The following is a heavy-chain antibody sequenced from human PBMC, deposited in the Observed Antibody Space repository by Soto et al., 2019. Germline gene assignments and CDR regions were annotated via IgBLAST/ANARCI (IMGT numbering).Heavy chain of an antibody. V-gene: IGHV4-30-2*01. CDR2: IYHSGST. CDR3: AAGGGLPRYY. D-gene: IGHD5-12*01. J-gene: IGHJ4*02. CDR1: GGSISSGGYS. Sequence: QLQLQESGSGLVKPSQTLSLTCAVSGGSISSGGYSWSWIRQPPGKGLEWIGYIYHSGSTYYNPSLKSRVAISVARAKNQFSLKLSSVTAADTAVYYCAAGGGLPRYYWGQGTLVTVSS.